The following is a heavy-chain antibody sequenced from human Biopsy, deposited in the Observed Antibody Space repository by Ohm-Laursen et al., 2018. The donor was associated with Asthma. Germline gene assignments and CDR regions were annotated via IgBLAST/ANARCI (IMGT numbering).Heavy chain of an antibody. J-gene: IGHJ4*02. CDR1: GFTFSNYG. Sequence: SLRLSCAASGFTFSNYGRHWVRQSPGKGLDWVAVISFDGSNKNYTDSVKGRFSISRDNSRNTLHLQMNSLRAEDTAGYYCAKDVFPGWELRRGPDYWGQGTLVTVSS. CDR2: ISFDGSNK. D-gene: IGHD1-26*01. V-gene: IGHV3-30*18. CDR3: AKDVFPGWELRRGPDY.